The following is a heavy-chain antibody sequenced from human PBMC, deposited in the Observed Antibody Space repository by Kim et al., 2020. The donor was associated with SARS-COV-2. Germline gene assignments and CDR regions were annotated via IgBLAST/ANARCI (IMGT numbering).Heavy chain of an antibody. Sequence: GGSLRLSCAASGFTFSSYEMNWVRQAPGKGLEWVSYISSGSTIYYADSVKGRFTISRDNAKNSLYLPMNSLRAEDTAVYYCARGGVSVAAAGIDYWGQGT. CDR1: GFTFSSYE. CDR2: ISSGSTI. CDR3: ARGGVSVAAAGIDY. V-gene: IGHV3-48*03. D-gene: IGHD6-13*01. J-gene: IGHJ4*02.